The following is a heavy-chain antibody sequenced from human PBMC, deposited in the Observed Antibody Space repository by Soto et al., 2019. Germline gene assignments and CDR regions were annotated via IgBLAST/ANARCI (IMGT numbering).Heavy chain of an antibody. J-gene: IGHJ4*02. V-gene: IGHV4-61*01. D-gene: IGHD3-3*01. Sequence: SETLSLTCTVSGGSISSSSYYWSWIRQPPGKGLEWIGYIYYSGSTNYNPSLKSRVTISVDTSKNQFSLKLSSVTAADTAVYYCARARAAPYDFWSGYETQIDYWGQGTLVTVSS. CDR3: ARARAAPYDFWSGYETQIDY. CDR1: GGSISSSSYY. CDR2: IYYSGST.